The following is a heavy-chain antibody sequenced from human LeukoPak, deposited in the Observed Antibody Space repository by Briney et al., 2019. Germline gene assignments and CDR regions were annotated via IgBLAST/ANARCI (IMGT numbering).Heavy chain of an antibody. CDR3: AQNWNDDC. J-gene: IGHJ4*02. Sequence: GGSLRLSCAASGFTFSSYAMTWVRQAPGKGLEWVSSITSSGSNVYYADSVKGRFTISRDNSKNTLSLQMNSLRAEDTAVYYCAQNWNDDCWGQGTLVTVSS. D-gene: IGHD1-1*01. V-gene: IGHV3-23*01. CDR1: GFTFSSYA. CDR2: ITSSGSNV.